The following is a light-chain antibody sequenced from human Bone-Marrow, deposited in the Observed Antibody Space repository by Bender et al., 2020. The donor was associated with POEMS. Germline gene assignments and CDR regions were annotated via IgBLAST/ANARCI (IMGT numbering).Light chain of an antibody. Sequence: QSALTQPASVSGSPGQSITISCTGTSSDVGSLNLVSWYQQRPGKAPKLMIYEGSERPSGVPDRFSGSKSGTSASLAITGLQSDDEAIYFCVAWDASLNGWVFGGGTKLTVL. CDR3: VAWDASLNGWV. J-gene: IGLJ3*02. V-gene: IGLV2-14*02. CDR1: SSDVGSLNL. CDR2: EGS.